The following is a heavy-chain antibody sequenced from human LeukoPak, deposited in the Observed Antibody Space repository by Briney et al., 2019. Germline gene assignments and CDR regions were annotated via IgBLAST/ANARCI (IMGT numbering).Heavy chain of an antibody. CDR2: ISYDGSNE. Sequence: GGSLRLSCAASGFTFSSYGMHWVRQAPGKGLEWVAVISYDGSNEYYADSVKGRFTISRDNSKNTLYLQMISLRAEDTAVYYCALTGGSTSLMFWGQGTLVTVSS. J-gene: IGHJ4*02. D-gene: IGHD2-2*01. V-gene: IGHV3-30*03. CDR1: GFTFSSYG. CDR3: ALTGGSTSLMF.